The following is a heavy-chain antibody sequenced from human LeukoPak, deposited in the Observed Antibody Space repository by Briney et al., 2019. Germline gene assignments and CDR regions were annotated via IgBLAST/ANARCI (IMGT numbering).Heavy chain of an antibody. D-gene: IGHD7-27*01. CDR2: ISYSGST. CDR3: ARGGEDAFDI. Sequence: SETLSLTCIVSGDSISSLYWSSINSYYWSWIRQPPGKGLEWIGYISYSGSTNYNSSLKSRVTISVDTSKNQFSLKLSSVTAADTAAYYCARGGEDAFDIWGQGTMVTVSS. J-gene: IGHJ3*02. CDR1: GDSISSLYWSSINSYY. V-gene: IGHV4-61*05.